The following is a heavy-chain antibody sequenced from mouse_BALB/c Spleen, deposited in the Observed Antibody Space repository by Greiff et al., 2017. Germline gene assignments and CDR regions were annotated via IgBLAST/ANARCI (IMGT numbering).Heavy chain of an antibody. V-gene: IGHV3-8*02. CDR1: GDSITSGY. Sequence: EVQLQQSGPSLVKPSQTLSLTCSVTGDSITSGYWNWIRKFPGNKLEYMGYISYSGSTYYNPSLKSRISITRDTSKNQYYLQLNSVTTEDTATYYCARSRYYGGYAMDYWGQGTSVTVSS. CDR3: ARSRYYGGYAMDY. J-gene: IGHJ4*01. D-gene: IGHD1-1*01. CDR2: ISYSGST.